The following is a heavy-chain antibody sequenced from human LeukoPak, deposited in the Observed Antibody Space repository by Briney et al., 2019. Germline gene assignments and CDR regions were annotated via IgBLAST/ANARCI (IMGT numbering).Heavy chain of an antibody. V-gene: IGHV3-9*01. Sequence: GGSLRLSCAASGFTFDDYAMHWVRQAPGKGLEWVSGISWNSGSIGYADSVKGRFTISRDNAKNSLYLQMNSLRAEDTALYYCTGWHVAGAFDIWGQGTMVTVSS. J-gene: IGHJ3*02. CDR3: TGWHVAGAFDI. CDR1: GFTFDDYA. CDR2: ISWNSGSI. D-gene: IGHD2-15*01.